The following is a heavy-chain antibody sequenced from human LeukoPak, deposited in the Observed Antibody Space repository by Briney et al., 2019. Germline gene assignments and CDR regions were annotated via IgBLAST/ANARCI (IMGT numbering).Heavy chain of an antibody. V-gene: IGHV4-61*02. Sequence: PSQTLSLTCTVSGGSISSGSYYWSWIRQPAGKGLEWIGRIYTSGSTNYNPSLKSRVTISVDTSKNQLSLKLSSVTAADTAVYYCARTPTGPYYYYYGMDVWGQGTTVTVSS. J-gene: IGHJ6*02. CDR3: ARTPTGPYYYYYGMDV. D-gene: IGHD4-11*01. CDR1: GGSISSGSYY. CDR2: IYTSGST.